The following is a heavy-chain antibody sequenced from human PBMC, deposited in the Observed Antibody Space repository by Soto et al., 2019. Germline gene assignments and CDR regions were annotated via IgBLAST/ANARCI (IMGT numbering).Heavy chain of an antibody. D-gene: IGHD2-15*01. J-gene: IGHJ4*02. CDR1: GYTFTSYG. CDR3: ARGYCSGGSCPRWCGI. CDR2: ISAYNGNT. Sequence: ASVQVSCKASGYTFTSYGISWVRQAPGQGLEWMGWISAYNGNTNYAQKLQGRVTMTTDTSTSTAYMELRSLRSDDTAVYYCARGYCSGGSCPRWCGIWGQGTLVTVSS. V-gene: IGHV1-18*01.